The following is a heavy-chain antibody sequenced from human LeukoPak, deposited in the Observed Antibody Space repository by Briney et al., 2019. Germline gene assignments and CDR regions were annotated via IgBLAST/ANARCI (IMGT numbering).Heavy chain of an antibody. D-gene: IGHD2-2*01. CDR1: GFTFDDYG. CDR2: LNWNGGST. V-gene: IGHV3-20*04. J-gene: IGHJ4*02. CDR3: ARDPFNIVVVPAAIWYFDY. Sequence: GGSLRLSCAASGFTFDDYGMSWVRQAPGKGLEWVSGLNWNGGSTGYADSVKGRFTISRDNAKNSLYLQMNSLRAEDTAVYYCARDPFNIVVVPAAIWYFDYWGQGTLVTVSS.